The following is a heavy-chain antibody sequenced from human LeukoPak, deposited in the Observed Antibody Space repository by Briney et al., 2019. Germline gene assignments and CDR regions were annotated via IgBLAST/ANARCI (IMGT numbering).Heavy chain of an antibody. CDR1: GYTFTSYG. V-gene: IGHV1-18*01. CDR3: ARLDTAMVTVGWFDP. D-gene: IGHD5-18*01. J-gene: IGHJ5*02. Sequence: ASVKVSCKASGYTFTSYGISWGRQAPGQGPEGRGWISAYNGNTNYAQKLQGRVTMTTDTSTSTAYMELRSLRSDDTAVYYCARLDTAMVTVGWFDPWGQGTLVTVSS. CDR2: ISAYNGNT.